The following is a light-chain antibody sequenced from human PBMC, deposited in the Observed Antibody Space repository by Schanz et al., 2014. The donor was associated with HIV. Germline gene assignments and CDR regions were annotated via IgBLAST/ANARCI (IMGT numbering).Light chain of an antibody. CDR3: SSYTSSSTYVV. CDR1: SGDVGSYNY. Sequence: QSVLTQPASVSGSPGQSISISCTGTSGDVGSYNYVSWYQQHPGKAPKLIIYDVSNRPSGVSFRFSGSKSGNTASLTISGLQAEDEGDYYCSSYTSSSTYVVFGGGTKLTVL. J-gene: IGLJ2*01. CDR2: DVS. V-gene: IGLV2-14*03.